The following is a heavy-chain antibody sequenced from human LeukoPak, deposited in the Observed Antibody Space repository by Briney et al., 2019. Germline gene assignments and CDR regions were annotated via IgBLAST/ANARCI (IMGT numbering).Heavy chain of an antibody. CDR2: ISHDGSNK. J-gene: IGHJ4*02. CDR1: GFTFSSYG. V-gene: IGHV3-30*18. CDR3: AKESAAADMDH. D-gene: IGHD6-13*01. Sequence: GGSLRLSCAASGFTFSSYGMHWVRQAPGKGLEWVAIISHDGSNKYYADSVQGRFTISRDNSKNTLYLQMNSLRAEDTAVYYCAKESAAADMDHWGQGTQVTVSS.